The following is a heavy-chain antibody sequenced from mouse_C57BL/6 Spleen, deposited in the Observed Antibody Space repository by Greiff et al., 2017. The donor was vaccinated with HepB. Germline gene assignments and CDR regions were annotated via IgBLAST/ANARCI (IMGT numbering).Heavy chain of an antibody. CDR1: GFSLTSYA. Sequence: QVQLQQSGPGLVAPSQSLSITCTVSGFSLTSYAISWVRQPPGKGLEWLGVIWTGGGTNYNSALKSRLSIGKDNSKSQVFLKMNSLQTDDTARYYCARIDYYGSSYDAMDYWGQGTSVTVSS. V-gene: IGHV2-9-1*01. J-gene: IGHJ4*01. CDR3: ARIDYYGSSYDAMDY. D-gene: IGHD1-1*01. CDR2: IWTGGGT.